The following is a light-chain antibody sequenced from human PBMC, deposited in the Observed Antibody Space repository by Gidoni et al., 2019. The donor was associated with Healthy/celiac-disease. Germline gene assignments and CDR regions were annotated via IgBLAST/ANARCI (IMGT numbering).Light chain of an antibody. CDR3: QQRSNWSRT. Sequence: EIVLPQPPATLSLSPGERATLSCRASQSVSSYLAWYQQKPGQAPRLLIYDASNRATGIPARFSGSGSGTDFTLTISSLEPEDFAVYYCQQRSNWSRTFGQGTKVEIK. CDR1: QSVSSY. J-gene: IGKJ1*01. CDR2: DAS. V-gene: IGKV3-11*01.